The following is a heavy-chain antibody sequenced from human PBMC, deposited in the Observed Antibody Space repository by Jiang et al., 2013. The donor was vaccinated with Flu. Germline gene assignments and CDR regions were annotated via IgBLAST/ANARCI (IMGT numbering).Heavy chain of an antibody. D-gene: IGHD6-25*01. Sequence: SRGLEWLGRTYYRSKWYTDYAVSVKGRISINADISKNQFSLQLNSVSPDDTAVYYCVRDAGSGLEYLDLWGRGTLVTVSS. CDR2: TYYRSKWYT. CDR3: VRDAGSGLEYLDL. J-gene: IGHJ2*01. V-gene: IGHV6-1*01.